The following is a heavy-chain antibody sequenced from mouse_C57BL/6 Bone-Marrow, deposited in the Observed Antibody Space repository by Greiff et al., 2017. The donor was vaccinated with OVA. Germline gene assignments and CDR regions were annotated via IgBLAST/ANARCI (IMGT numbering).Heavy chain of an antibody. CDR3: ASYGSSPYFDY. CDR1: GYAFSSYW. V-gene: IGHV1-80*01. CDR2: IYPGDGDT. J-gene: IGHJ2*01. D-gene: IGHD1-1*01. Sequence: QVQLKESGAELVKPGASVKISCKASGYAFSSYWMNWVKQRPGKGLEWIGQIYPGDGDTNYNGKFKGKATLTADKSSSTAYMQLSSLTSEDSAVYFCASYGSSPYFDYWGQGTTLTVSS.